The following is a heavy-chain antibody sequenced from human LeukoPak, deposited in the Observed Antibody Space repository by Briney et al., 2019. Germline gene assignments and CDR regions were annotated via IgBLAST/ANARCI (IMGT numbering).Heavy chain of an antibody. CDR1: GGSISSYY. J-gene: IGHJ6*02. CDR3: ARGQYYYGSGSFYYYYGMDV. Sequence: PSETLSLTCTVSGGSISSYYWSWIRQPPGKGLEWIGEINHSGSTNYNPSLKSRVTISVDTSKNQFSLKLSSVTAADTAVYYCARGQYYYGSGSFYYYYGMDVWGQGTTVTVSS. CDR2: INHSGST. D-gene: IGHD3-10*01. V-gene: IGHV4-34*01.